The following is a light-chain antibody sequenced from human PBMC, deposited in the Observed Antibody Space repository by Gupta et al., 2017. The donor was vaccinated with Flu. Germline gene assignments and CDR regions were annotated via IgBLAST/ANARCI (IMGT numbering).Light chain of an antibody. CDR3: LHYNTSPMT. J-gene: IGKJ1*01. CDR1: QDIGSE. CDR2: ATS. Sequence: GDTVTSSCRRSQDIGSELVWHQQKPGNAPKGIFYATSTVHSGPPSMFRGSSAGKVSTLTITNLHPEDSANYYWLHYNTSPMTCGQGTRVEIK. V-gene: IGKV1-17*02.